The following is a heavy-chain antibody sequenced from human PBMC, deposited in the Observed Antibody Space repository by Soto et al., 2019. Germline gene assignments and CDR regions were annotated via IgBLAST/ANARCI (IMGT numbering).Heavy chain of an antibody. Sequence: GGSLRLSCAASGFTFDDYAMHWVRQAPGKGLEWVSGISWNSGSIAYADSVTGRFTISRDNAKNSLHLQMNSLRAEDTAVYYCAKDKVSVVVTAPFDYWGQGTLVTVSS. V-gene: IGHV3-9*01. J-gene: IGHJ4*02. CDR1: GFTFDDYA. D-gene: IGHD2-21*02. CDR3: AKDKVSVVVTAPFDY. CDR2: ISWNSGSI.